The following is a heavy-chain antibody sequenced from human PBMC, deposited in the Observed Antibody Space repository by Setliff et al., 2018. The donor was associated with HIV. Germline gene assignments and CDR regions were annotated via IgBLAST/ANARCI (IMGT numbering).Heavy chain of an antibody. D-gene: IGHD3-10*01. V-gene: IGHV3-74*01. CDR1: GFTFSNYW. Sequence: GESLKISCVASGFTFSNYWMHWVRQAPGKGLVWVSRNDNDGSSTDYADSVKGRFTISRDNAKNTLYLQMNSLRAEDTAVYYCTTSGHGSGIYSYFDLWGRGTLVTVSS. J-gene: IGHJ2*01. CDR3: TTSGHGSGIYSYFDL. CDR2: NDNDGSST.